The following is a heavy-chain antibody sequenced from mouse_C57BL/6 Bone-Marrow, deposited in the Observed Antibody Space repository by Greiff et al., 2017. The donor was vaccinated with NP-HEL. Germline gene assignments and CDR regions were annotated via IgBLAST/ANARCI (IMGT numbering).Heavy chain of an antibody. CDR3: ARGSSYVLYYAMDY. CDR2: IYPGDGDT. Sequence: VQVVESGAELVKPGASVKISCKASGYAFSSYWMNWVKQRPGKGLEWIGQIYPGDGDTNYNGKFKGKATLTADKSSSTAYMQLSSLTSEDSAVYFCARGSSYVLYYAMDYWGQGTSVTVSS. V-gene: IGHV1-80*01. CDR1: GYAFSSYW. D-gene: IGHD1-1*01. J-gene: IGHJ4*01.